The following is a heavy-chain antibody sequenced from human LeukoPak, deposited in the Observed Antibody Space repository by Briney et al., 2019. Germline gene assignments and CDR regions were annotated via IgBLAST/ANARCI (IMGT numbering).Heavy chain of an antibody. V-gene: IGHV4-59*01. J-gene: IGHJ6*03. CDR2: IYYTGST. CDR1: GGSISSYY. CDR3: VREIHYTWDSHRFYMGV. D-gene: IGHD3-3*01. Sequence: PSETLSLTCTVSGGSISSYYWSWIRQPPGKGLEWIGYIYYTGSTSYNPSLKSRVTISVDTSENQFSLKLTSVTAADTAVYYCVREIHYTWDSHRFYMGVWGKGTTVTVSS.